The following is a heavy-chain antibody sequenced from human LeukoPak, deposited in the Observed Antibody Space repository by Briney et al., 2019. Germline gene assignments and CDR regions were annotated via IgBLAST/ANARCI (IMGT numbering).Heavy chain of an antibody. V-gene: IGHV4-39*01. D-gene: IGHD3-22*01. CDR2: LYYTGTT. Sequence: SSETLSLTCTVSGDAITGSSYFWGWIRQAPGKGLEWIGSLYYTGTTHSSPSLKSRVTMSADTSQNQFSLKLNSVTAADTAVYYCARQYYDSTGYYYFDHWGQGTLVTVPS. CDR1: GDAITGSSYF. CDR3: ARQYYDSTGYYYFDH. J-gene: IGHJ4*02.